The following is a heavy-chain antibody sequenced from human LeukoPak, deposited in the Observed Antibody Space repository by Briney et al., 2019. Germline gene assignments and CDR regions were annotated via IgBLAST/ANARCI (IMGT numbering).Heavy chain of an antibody. Sequence: SETLSLTCTVSGDSISSSDYYWGWIRQPPGKGLEWIGSMYYSGSTYYNPSLMSRVTIFVDTSKNQFSLKLSSVTAADTAVYYCARDGGFRKGTSRYFQHWGQGTLVTVSS. D-gene: IGHD2-15*01. V-gene: IGHV4-39*07. CDR3: ARDGGFRKGTSRYFQH. J-gene: IGHJ1*01. CDR2: MYYSGST. CDR1: GDSISSSDYY.